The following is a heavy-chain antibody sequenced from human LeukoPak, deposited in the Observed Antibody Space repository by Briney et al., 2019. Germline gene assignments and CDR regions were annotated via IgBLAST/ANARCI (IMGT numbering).Heavy chain of an antibody. Sequence: GGSLRLSCAASGFTFSSYSMNWVRQAPGKGLEWVSFISGRSNYIYYADSVRGRFTISRDNAKNSLYLQMNSLRAEDTAVYYCARARREGYDSSGYPYGAVDIGGQGTMVTVSS. CDR2: ISGRSNYI. D-gene: IGHD3-22*01. CDR3: ARARREGYDSSGYPYGAVDI. J-gene: IGHJ3*02. CDR1: GFTFSSYS. V-gene: IGHV3-21*01.